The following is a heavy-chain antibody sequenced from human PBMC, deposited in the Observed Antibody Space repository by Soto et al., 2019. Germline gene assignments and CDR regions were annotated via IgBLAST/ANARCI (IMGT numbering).Heavy chain of an antibody. D-gene: IGHD2-15*01. J-gene: IGHJ4*02. CDR1: GGSISSSNW. V-gene: IGHV4-4*02. CDR3: ARGEDCSGGSCYVY. Sequence: QVQLQESGPGLVKPSGTLSLTCAVSGGSISSSNWWSWVRQPPGKGLEWIGEIYHSGSTNYIPSLMSRVTISVDKSKNQFSLKLSSVTAADTAVYYCARGEDCSGGSCYVYWGQGTLVTVSS. CDR2: IYHSGST.